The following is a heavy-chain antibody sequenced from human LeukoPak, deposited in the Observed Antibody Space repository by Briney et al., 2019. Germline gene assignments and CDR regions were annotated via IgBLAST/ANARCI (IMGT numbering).Heavy chain of an antibody. Sequence: SAKVSCKASGGTFSSYAISWVRQAPGQGLEWMGRIIPIFGIANYAQKFQGRVTITADKSTSTAYMELSSLRSEDTAVYYCAREDYGDSNFFFDYWGQGTLVTVSS. J-gene: IGHJ4*02. D-gene: IGHD4-17*01. CDR1: GGTFSSYA. CDR2: IIPIFGIA. CDR3: AREDYGDSNFFFDY. V-gene: IGHV1-69*04.